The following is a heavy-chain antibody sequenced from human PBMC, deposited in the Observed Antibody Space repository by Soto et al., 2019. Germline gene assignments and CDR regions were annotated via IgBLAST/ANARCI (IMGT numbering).Heavy chain of an antibody. Sequence: ALRLSCAASGFTCGDYAMSWFRQAPGKGLEWVGFIRSKAYGGTTEYAASVKGRFTISRDDSKSIAYLQINSLKTEDTAVYYCTRRWNQEYYFDYWGQGTLVTVSS. D-gene: IGHD1-1*01. J-gene: IGHJ4*02. CDR2: IRSKAYGGTT. CDR1: GFTCGDYA. V-gene: IGHV3-49*03. CDR3: TRRWNQEYYFDY.